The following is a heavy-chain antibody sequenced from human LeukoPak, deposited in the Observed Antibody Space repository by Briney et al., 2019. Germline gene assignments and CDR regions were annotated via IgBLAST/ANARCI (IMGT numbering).Heavy chain of an antibody. CDR2: INHSGST. Sequence: PSETLSLTCAVYGGSFSGYYWSWIRQPPGKGLEWIGEINHSGSTNYNPSLRSRVTISVDTSKNQFSLKLSSVTAADTAVYYCAGHHPRNTVDFWGQGTLVTVSS. CDR3: AGHHPRNTVDF. D-gene: IGHD2-8*02. V-gene: IGHV4-34*01. CDR1: GGSFSGYY. J-gene: IGHJ4*02.